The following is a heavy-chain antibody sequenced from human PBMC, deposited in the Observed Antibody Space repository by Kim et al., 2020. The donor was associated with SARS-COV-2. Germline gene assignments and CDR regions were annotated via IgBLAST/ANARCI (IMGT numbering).Heavy chain of an antibody. CDR2: INHSGST. D-gene: IGHD3-10*01. J-gene: IGHJ1*01. V-gene: IGHV4-34*01. CDR3: ARGRLTMVRGPFQH. Sequence: SETLSLTCAVYGGSFSGYYWSWIRQPPGKGLEWIGEINHSGSTNYNPSLKSRVTISVDTSKNQFSLKLSSVTAADTAVYYCARGRLTMVRGPFQHWGQGTLVTVSS. CDR1: GGSFSGYY.